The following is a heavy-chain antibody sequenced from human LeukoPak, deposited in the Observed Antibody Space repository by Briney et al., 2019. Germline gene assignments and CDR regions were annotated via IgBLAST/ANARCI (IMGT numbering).Heavy chain of an antibody. CDR2: INAGNGNT. Sequence: GASVKVSCKASGYTSTSYAMHWVRQAPGQRLEWMGWINAGNGNTKYSQKFQGRVTITRDTSASTAYMELSSLRSEDTAVYYCARGTGIAVAGIRLFDYWGQGTLVTVSS. CDR1: GYTSTSYA. D-gene: IGHD6-19*01. CDR3: ARGTGIAVAGIRLFDY. J-gene: IGHJ4*02. V-gene: IGHV1-3*01.